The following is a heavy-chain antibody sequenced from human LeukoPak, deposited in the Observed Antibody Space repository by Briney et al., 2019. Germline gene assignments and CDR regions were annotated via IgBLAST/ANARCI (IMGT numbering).Heavy chain of an antibody. CDR2: ISAYNGNT. J-gene: IGHJ4*02. CDR3: ARDYCSSTSCYLDY. CDR1: GYTFTSYG. V-gene: IGHV1-18*01. D-gene: IGHD2-2*01. Sequence: GESLKISCRASGYTFTSYGISWVRQAPGQGLEWMGWISAYNGNTNYAQKLQGRVTMTRDTSTSTVYMELSSLRSEDTAVYYCARDYCSSTSCYLDYWGQGTLVTVSS.